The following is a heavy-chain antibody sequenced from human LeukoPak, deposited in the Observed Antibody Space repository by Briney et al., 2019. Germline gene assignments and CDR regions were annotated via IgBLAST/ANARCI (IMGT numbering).Heavy chain of an antibody. CDR3: ARGGGSSWFAF. Sequence: GASVKVSCKASGYTFTGKYMHWVRQAPGQGLEWMGWINPSSGDTKYAQKFQGRVAMTRDTSISTAYMELSRLKSDDTAEYFCARGGGSSWFAFWGQGTLVTVSS. CDR2: INPSSGDT. D-gene: IGHD3-10*01. J-gene: IGHJ5*01. CDR1: GYTFTGKY. V-gene: IGHV1-2*02.